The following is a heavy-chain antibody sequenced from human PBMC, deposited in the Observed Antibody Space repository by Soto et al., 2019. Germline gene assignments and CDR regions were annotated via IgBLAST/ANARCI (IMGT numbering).Heavy chain of an antibody. D-gene: IGHD6-6*01. J-gene: IGHJ6*02. V-gene: IGHV1-69*13. CDR3: ARAVLGAARGYYYYYGMDV. Sequence: GASVKVSCKASGGTFSSYASSWVRQAPGQGLEWMGGIIPIFGTANYAQKFQGRVTITADESTSTAYMELSSLRSEDTAVYYCARAVLGAARGYYYYYGMDVWGQGTTVTVSS. CDR1: GGTFSSYA. CDR2: IIPIFGTA.